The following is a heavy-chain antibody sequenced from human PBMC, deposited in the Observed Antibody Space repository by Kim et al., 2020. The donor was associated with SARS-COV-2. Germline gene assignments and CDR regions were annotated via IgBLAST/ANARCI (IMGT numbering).Heavy chain of an antibody. CDR3: VNIPRIMIRGVMDY. CDR2: ITSNGGTT. CDR1: GFTFSSYT. J-gene: IGHJ4*02. D-gene: IGHD3-10*01. Sequence: GGSLRLSCSASGFTFSSYTMHWVRQAPGKGLEYVSAITSNGGTTYYADSVKGRFTISRDNSMGMLYLQMNILTIEDTAVYYCVNIPRIMIRGVMDYWGLGTLVTVSS. V-gene: IGHV3-64D*06.